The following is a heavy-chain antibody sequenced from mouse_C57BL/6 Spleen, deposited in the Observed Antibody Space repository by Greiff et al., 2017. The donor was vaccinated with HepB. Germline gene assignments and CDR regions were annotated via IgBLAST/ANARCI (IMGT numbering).Heavy chain of an antibody. J-gene: IGHJ3*01. V-gene: IGHV14-4*01. Sequence: EVQLQQSGAELVRPGASVKLSCTASGFNIKDDYMHWVKQRPEQGLEWIGWIDPENGDTEYASKFQGKATITADTSSNTAYLQLSSLTSEDTAVYYCTTRAWFADWGQGTLVTVSA. CDR3: TTRAWFAD. CDR1: GFNIKDDY. D-gene: IGHD3-1*01. CDR2: IDPENGDT.